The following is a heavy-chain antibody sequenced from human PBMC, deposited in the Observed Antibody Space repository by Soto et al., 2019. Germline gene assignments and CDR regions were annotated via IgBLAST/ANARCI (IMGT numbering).Heavy chain of an antibody. Sequence: DVRLLESGGGLVQPGGSLRLSCAASGFTFSSYSMSWVRQAPGKGLEWVSTIGTSASTYYGDSVRGRFTISRDNSRHRLKLQMHSMRAEDTAVYYCADLSRYCTSSNCDWGQGTLVNVSS. V-gene: IGHV3-23*01. D-gene: IGHD2-2*01. CDR1: GFTFSSYS. CDR3: ADLSRYCTSSNCD. CDR2: IGTSAST. J-gene: IGHJ4*02.